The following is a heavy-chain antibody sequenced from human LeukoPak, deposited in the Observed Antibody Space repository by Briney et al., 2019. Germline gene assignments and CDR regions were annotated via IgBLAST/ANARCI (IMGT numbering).Heavy chain of an antibody. J-gene: IGHJ4*02. CDR1: GFIISSNY. CDR2: IYSGGST. V-gene: IGHV3-53*01. CDR3: ARHGSGSELFDY. D-gene: IGHD3-10*01. Sequence: GGSLRLSCAASGFIISSNYMNWVRQAPGKGLEWVSVIYSGGSTYYTDSVKGRFTISRDTSKNTLYLQTNSLRAEDTAVYCCARHGSGSELFDYWGQGTLVTVSS.